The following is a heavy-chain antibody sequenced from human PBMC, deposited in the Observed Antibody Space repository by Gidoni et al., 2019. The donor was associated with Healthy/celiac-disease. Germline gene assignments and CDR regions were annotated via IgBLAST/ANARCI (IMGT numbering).Heavy chain of an antibody. J-gene: IGHJ4*02. CDR3: AKDGTLYCSGGSCSSFDY. V-gene: IGHV3-9*01. Sequence: EVQLVESGGGLVQPGRLLRLSCAASGFALDDCAMHWVRQAPGKGLEWVSGNSWNSGSIGYADSVKSRFTISRDNAKNSLYLQMNSLRAEDTALYYCAKDGTLYCSGGSCSSFDYWGQGTLVTVSS. CDR2: NSWNSGSI. CDR1: GFALDDCA. D-gene: IGHD2-15*01.